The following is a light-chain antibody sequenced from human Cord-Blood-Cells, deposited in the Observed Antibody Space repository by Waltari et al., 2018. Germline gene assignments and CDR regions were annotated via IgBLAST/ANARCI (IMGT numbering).Light chain of an antibody. J-gene: IGLJ2*01. V-gene: IGLV1-51*02. CDR3: GTWDSSLSAEV. CDR1: SSNIGNNY. CDR2: ENN. Sequence: QSVLTQPPSVSAAPGQKVTISCSGSSSNIGNNYVSWYQQLPGTAPKLLIYENNKRPSGIPNRFPDSKSGTSATLGITGLQTGDEADYYCGTWDSSLSAEVFGGGTKLTVL.